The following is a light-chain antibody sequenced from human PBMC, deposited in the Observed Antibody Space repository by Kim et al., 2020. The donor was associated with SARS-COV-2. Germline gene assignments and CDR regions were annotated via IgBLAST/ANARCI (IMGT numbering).Light chain of an antibody. J-gene: IGLJ2*01. CDR2: YDR. CDR1: NIASKT. V-gene: IGLV3-21*04. CDR3: QVWDSTNDHPV. Sequence: APGKTARITCGGNNIASKTVHWYQQRPDQLPVLVIYYDRARPSGIPERFSGSNSGNTATLTISRVEAGDEADYYCQVWDSTNDHPVFGGGTQLTVL.